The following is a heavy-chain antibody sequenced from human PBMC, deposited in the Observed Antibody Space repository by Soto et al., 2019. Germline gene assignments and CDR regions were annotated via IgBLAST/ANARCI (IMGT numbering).Heavy chain of an antibody. CDR2: ISGSGGST. CDR3: AKDLPDIVVVVAATSSAGMDV. CDR1: GFTFSSYA. D-gene: IGHD2-15*01. V-gene: IGHV3-23*01. Sequence: GGSLRLSCAASGFTFSSYAMSWVRQAPGKGLEWVSAISGSGGSTYYADSVKGRFTISRDNSKNTLYLQMNSLRAEDTAVYYCAKDLPDIVVVVAATSSAGMDVWGQGTTVTVSS. J-gene: IGHJ6*02.